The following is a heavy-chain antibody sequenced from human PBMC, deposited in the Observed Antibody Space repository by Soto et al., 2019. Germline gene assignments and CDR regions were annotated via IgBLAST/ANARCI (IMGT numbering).Heavy chain of an antibody. CDR2: ISSSGGAI. V-gene: IGHV3-11*01. CDR3: ARDLKPREALAPYYFDY. CDR1: GFTFSEYY. Sequence: GGSLRLSCAASGFTFSEYYMSWIRQAPGKGLEWISYISSSGGAIYHADSVKGRFTISRDNAKNSLYLQMNGLRAEDTAVYYCARDLKPREALAPYYFDYWGQGTLVTVSS. J-gene: IGHJ4*02. D-gene: IGHD1-1*01.